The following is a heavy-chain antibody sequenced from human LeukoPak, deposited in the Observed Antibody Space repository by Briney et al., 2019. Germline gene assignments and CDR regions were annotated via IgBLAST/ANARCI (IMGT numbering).Heavy chain of an antibody. Sequence: GGSLRLSCAASGFKFSYYWMTWVRQAPGKGLEWLANIKESGSEKYYVDSVKGRFTISRDNADDLVYLQMNSLRVEDTAVYYCARDGYYDSSGYYTDAFDIWGQGTMVTVSS. CDR3: ARDGYYDSSGYYTDAFDI. J-gene: IGHJ3*02. CDR1: GFKFSYYW. D-gene: IGHD3-22*01. CDR2: IKESGSEK. V-gene: IGHV3-7*01.